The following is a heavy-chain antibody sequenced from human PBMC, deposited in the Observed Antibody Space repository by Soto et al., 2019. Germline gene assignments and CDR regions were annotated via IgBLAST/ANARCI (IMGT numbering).Heavy chain of an antibody. D-gene: IGHD6-19*01. Sequence: QIQLQQSGPGLVKPSQTLSLMCDISGDSVSSVTATWSWIRQSPSRGLEWLGRTYYRSKWYNDYAISLKGRIVITPDTSKNQVSLQLNSVTPEDTATYFCARDGSGFHWYFDVWGRGTLVTVSS. CDR1: GDSVSSVTAT. J-gene: IGHJ2*01. CDR3: ARDGSGFHWYFDV. V-gene: IGHV6-1*01. CDR2: TYYRSKWYN.